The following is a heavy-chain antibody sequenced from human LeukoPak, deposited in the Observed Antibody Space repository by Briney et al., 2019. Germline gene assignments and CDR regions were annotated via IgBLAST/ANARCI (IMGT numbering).Heavy chain of an antibody. J-gene: IGHJ4*02. Sequence: EASVKVSCKVSGYTLTELSMHWVRQAPGKGLEWMGGFDPEDGETIYAQKFQGRVTMTEDTSTDTAYMELSSLRSEDTAVYYCATHHIHGYCSGGSCFGYWGQGTLVTVSS. CDR2: FDPEDGET. CDR3: ATHHIHGYCSGGSCFGY. D-gene: IGHD2-15*01. CDR1: GYTLTELS. V-gene: IGHV1-24*01.